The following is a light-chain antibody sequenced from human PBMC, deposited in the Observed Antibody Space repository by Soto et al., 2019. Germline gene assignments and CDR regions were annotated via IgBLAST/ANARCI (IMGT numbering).Light chain of an antibody. CDR3: QLYGSSPKT. CDR1: QTISSNY. V-gene: IGKV3-20*01. CDR2: GAS. Sequence: ESVLTQSPGTLSLSPGERATLSCRATQTISSNYLAWYQQKPGQAPKLLIHGASTRATDIPDRFSGSGSGTDFTLTISRLEPEEFAVYYCQLYGSSPKTFGQGTKV. J-gene: IGKJ1*01.